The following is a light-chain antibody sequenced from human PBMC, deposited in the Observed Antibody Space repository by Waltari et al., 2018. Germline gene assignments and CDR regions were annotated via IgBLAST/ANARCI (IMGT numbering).Light chain of an antibody. CDR1: ATDIAGYNY. CDR2: DVS. CDR3: CSFTSSSTWV. J-gene: IGLJ3*02. Sequence: QSALTQPASVSGSPGQSITISCTGTATDIAGYNYVSWYQQHPGKAPKLVIFDVSRRPSGIYYRFSASELGNTASLTISGLQPDDEADYYCCSFTSSSTWVFGGGTKLTVL. V-gene: IGLV2-14*03.